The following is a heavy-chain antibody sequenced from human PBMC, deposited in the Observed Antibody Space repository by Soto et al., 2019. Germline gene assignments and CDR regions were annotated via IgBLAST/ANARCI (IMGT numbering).Heavy chain of an antibody. V-gene: IGHV1-18*01. D-gene: IGHD2-15*01. CDR1: GYTFTNYG. CDR3: ARAPSESSGEYGMDV. CDR2: INTYNGNT. J-gene: IGHJ6*02. Sequence: GASVKVSCKASGYTFTNYGISWVRQAPGQGLEWMGWINTYNGNTNHAQKFQGRVTMTRNTSISTAYMELSSLRSEDTAVYYCARAPSESSGEYGMDVWGQGTTVTVSS.